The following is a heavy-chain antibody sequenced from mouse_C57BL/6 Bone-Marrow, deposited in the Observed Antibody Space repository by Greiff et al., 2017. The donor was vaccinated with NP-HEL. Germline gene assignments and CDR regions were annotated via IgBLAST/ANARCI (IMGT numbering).Heavy chain of an antibody. CDR1: GYTFTSYW. J-gene: IGHJ4*01. CDR3: ARWGYGSSHYYAMDY. V-gene: IGHV1-64*01. CDR2: IHPNSGST. D-gene: IGHD1-1*01. Sequence: VKLQQSGAELVKPGASVKLSCKASGYTFTSYWMHWVKQRPGQGLEWIGMIHPNSGSTNYNEKFKSKATLTVDKSSSTAYMQLSSLTSEDSAVYYCARWGYGSSHYYAMDYWGQGTSVTVSS.